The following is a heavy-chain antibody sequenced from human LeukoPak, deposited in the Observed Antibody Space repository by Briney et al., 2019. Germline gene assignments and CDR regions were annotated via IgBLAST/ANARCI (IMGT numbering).Heavy chain of an antibody. CDR1: GFTFSSYS. Sequence: GGSLRLSCAASGFTFSSYSMNWVRQVPGKGLEWVSYISSSISTIYYADSVKGRFTISRDNAKNSLYLQMNSLRDEDTAVYYCASGVVFYDSSGTHFEYWGQGTLVTVSS. D-gene: IGHD3-22*01. J-gene: IGHJ4*02. CDR2: ISSSISTI. V-gene: IGHV3-48*02. CDR3: ASGVVFYDSSGTHFEY.